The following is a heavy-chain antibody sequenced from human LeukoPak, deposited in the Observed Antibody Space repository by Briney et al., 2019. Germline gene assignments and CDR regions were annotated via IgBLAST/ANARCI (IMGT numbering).Heavy chain of an antibody. Sequence: GGSLRLSCAASGFTFSSYSMNWVRQAPGKGLEWVSSISSSSSYIYYADSVKGRFTISRDNAKNSLYLQMNSLRAEDTAVYYCARWAGGGFNYDFWSGPIDAFDIWGQGTMVTVSS. D-gene: IGHD3-3*01. CDR2: ISSSSSYI. CDR3: ARWAGGGFNYDFWSGPIDAFDI. J-gene: IGHJ3*02. CDR1: GFTFSSYS. V-gene: IGHV3-21*01.